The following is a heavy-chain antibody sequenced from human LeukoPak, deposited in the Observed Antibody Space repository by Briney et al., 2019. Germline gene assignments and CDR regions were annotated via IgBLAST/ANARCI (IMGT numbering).Heavy chain of an antibody. CDR1: GRSISTSSYF. CDR2: IYCSGNN. D-gene: IGHD5-24*01. V-gene: IGHV4-39*07. J-gene: IGHJ4*01. CDR3: ASLDAYNKFFED. Sequence: SETLSLTCSVSGRSISTSSYFWGWIPQPPGKGLEWIGAIYCSGNNFYNPSREGRVTISVDTSKNQFSLKMISVTAADTSVYYCASLDAYNKFFEDWGQGTLVTVSS.